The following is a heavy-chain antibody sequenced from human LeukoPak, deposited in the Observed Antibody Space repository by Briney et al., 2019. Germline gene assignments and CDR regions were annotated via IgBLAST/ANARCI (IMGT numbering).Heavy chain of an antibody. J-gene: IGHJ5*02. CDR2: ISGSGGST. Sequence: GGSLRLSCAASGFTFSSYAMSWVRQAPGKGLEWVSAISGSGGSTYYADSVKGRFTISRDNSKNTLYLQMNSLRAEDTAVYYCARDEAVVAATWERWFDPWGQGTLVTVSS. CDR3: ARDEAVVAATWERWFDP. D-gene: IGHD2-15*01. CDR1: GFTFSSYA. V-gene: IGHV3-23*01.